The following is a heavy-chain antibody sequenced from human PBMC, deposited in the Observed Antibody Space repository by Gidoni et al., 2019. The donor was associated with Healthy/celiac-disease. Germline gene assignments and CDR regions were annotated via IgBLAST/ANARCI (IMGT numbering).Heavy chain of an antibody. J-gene: IGHJ4*02. V-gene: IGHV1-69*06. CDR2: IIPIFGPA. D-gene: IGHD5-12*01. CDR1: GGTFSSYA. Sequence: QVQLVQSGAEVKKPGSSVKVSCKVSGGTFSSYAISWVRQPPGQGLEWMGGIIPIFGPATYAQKCQGRVTITADKATSTAYMELSSLRSEDTAVYYCARDRDGYDNYFDYWGQGTLVTVSS. CDR3: ARDRDGYDNYFDY.